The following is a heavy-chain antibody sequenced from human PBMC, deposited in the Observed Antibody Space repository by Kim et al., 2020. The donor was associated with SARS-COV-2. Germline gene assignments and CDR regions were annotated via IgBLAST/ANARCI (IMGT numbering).Heavy chain of an antibody. Sequence: GGSLRLSCAASGFTFSSYAMSWVRQAPGKGLEWVSAISGSGGSTYYADSVKGRFTISRDNSKNTLYLQMNSLRAEDTAVYYCAKSRSGYSYGGLFDYWGQGTLVTVSS. CDR1: GFTFSSYA. D-gene: IGHD5-18*01. CDR3: AKSRSGYSYGGLFDY. J-gene: IGHJ4*02. V-gene: IGHV3-23*01. CDR2: ISGSGGST.